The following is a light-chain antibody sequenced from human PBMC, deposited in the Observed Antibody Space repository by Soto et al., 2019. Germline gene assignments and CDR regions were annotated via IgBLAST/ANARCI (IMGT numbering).Light chain of an antibody. CDR2: DVS. CDR3: SSYTSSSTLYV. Sequence: QSALTQPASVSGSPGQSITISCTGTSSDVGGYNYVSWYQQHPGKAPKLMIYDVSNRPSGVSNRFSGSKSGNTTSLTISGLQAEDEDDYYCSSYTSSSTLYVFGTGTKVT. J-gene: IGLJ1*01. V-gene: IGLV2-14*01. CDR1: SSDVGGYNY.